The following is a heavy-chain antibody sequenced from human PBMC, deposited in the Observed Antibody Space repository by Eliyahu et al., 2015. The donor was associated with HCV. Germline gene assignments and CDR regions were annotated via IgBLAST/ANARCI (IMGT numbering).Heavy chain of an antibody. Sequence: EVDLVESGGKLVKPGRSLTLXCVASGLSFGGTWLNWVRQSPGRGLEWVGRIKSQIDGATAEYATFAKGRFTISRDDSKDTLSLTINAVEMEDTGFYFCATEVSNWFYEGIDHWGRGTLVTVSS. V-gene: IGHV3-15*07. CDR3: ATEVSNWFYEGIDH. CDR1: GLSFGGTW. D-gene: IGHD2/OR15-2a*01. CDR2: IKSQIDGATA. J-gene: IGHJ2*01.